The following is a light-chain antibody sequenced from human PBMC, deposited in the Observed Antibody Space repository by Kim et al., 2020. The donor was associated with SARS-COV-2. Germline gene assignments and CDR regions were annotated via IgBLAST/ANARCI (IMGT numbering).Light chain of an antibody. CDR3: QVWDSSSDHPV. J-gene: IGLJ3*02. V-gene: IGLV3-21*04. CDR2: YDS. CDR1: NIGSKS. Sequence: GKTARSTCGGNNIGSKSVHWYQQKPGQAPVLVIYYDSDRPSGIPERFSGSNSGNTASLTISRVEAGDEADYYCQVWDSSSDHPVFGGGTQLTVL.